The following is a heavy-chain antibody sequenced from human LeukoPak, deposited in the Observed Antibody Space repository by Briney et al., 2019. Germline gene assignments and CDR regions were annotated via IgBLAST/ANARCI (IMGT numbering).Heavy chain of an antibody. J-gene: IGHJ4*02. CDR1: GGSISSYY. D-gene: IGHD3-10*01. Sequence: PSETLSLTCTVSGGSISSYYWSWIRQPPGKGLEWIGYIYYSGSTNYNPSLKSRVTISVDTSKNQFSLKLSSVTAADTAVYYCAGRVRWDYYGSGSYYNIWGQGTLVTVSS. CDR2: IYYSGST. CDR3: AGRVRWDYYGSGSYYNI. V-gene: IGHV4-59*01.